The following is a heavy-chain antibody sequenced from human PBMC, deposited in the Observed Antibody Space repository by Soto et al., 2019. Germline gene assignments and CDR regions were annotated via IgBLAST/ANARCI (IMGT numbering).Heavy chain of an antibody. J-gene: IGHJ4*02. CDR3: ATGIPLTMLRGVPLDY. Sequence: ASVKVSCKVSGYTLTEVSMHWVRQAPGKGLEWMATFDPEDGETIHAQKFQGRVTLTEDTSTDTAYMELSSLRSEDTAMYYCATGIPLTMLRGVPLDYWGQGTLLTVSS. D-gene: IGHD3-10*01. CDR1: GYTLTEVS. CDR2: FDPEDGET. V-gene: IGHV1-24*01.